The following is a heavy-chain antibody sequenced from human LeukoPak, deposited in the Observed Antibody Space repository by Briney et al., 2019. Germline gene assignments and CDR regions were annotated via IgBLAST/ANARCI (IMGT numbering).Heavy chain of an antibody. J-gene: IGHJ4*02. V-gene: IGHV1-2*02. CDR3: ARAVIEGESPHDY. CDR2: INPNSGGT. D-gene: IGHD1-26*01. Sequence: ASVKVSCKASGYTFTGYYMHWVRQAPGQGLEWMGWINPNSGGTNYAQKFQGGVTMTRDTSISTAYMELSRLRSDDTAVYYCARAVIEGESPHDYWGQGTLVTVSS. CDR1: GYTFTGYY.